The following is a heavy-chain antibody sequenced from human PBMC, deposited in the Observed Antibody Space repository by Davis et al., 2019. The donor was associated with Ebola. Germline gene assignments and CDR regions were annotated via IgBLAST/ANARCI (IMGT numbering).Heavy chain of an antibody. J-gene: IGHJ4*02. CDR1: GFTFSSYS. D-gene: IGHD1-1*01. CDR3: AKSPNDY. CDR2: ISSSSSYI. V-gene: IGHV3-21*01. Sequence: GESLKISCAASGFTFSSYSMNWVRQAPGKGLEWVSSISSSSSYIYYADSVKGRFTISRDNSKNTLYLQMNSLRAEDTAVYYCAKSPNDYWGQGTLVTVSS.